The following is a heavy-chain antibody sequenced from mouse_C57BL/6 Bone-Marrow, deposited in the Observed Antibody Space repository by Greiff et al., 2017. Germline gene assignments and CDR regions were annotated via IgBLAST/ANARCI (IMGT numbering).Heavy chain of an antibody. CDR3: ARPFYYDYAYFDV. V-gene: IGHV1-85*01. D-gene: IGHD2-4*01. J-gene: IGHJ1*03. CDR2: IYPRDGST. Sequence: QVQLKESGPELVKPGASVKLSCKASGYTFTSYDINWVKQRPGQGLEWIGWIYPRDGSTKYNEKFKGKATLTVDTSSSTAYMELHSLTSEDSAVYFCARPFYYDYAYFDVWGTGTTVTVAS. CDR1: GYTFTSYD.